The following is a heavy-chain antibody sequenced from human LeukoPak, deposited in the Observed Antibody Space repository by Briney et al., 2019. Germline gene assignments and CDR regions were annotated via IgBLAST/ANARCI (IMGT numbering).Heavy chain of an antibody. CDR2: ISAYNGNT. V-gene: IGHV1-18*01. D-gene: IGHD5-24*01. CDR3: ARDNSVRDEAWWFNP. J-gene: IGHJ5*02. Sequence: ASVKVSCKASGYTFTSYGISWVRQAPGQGLEWMGWISAYNGNTNYAQKFQGRVTLTRDMSTSTDYLEPSSLRSEDTAVYYCARDNSVRDEAWWFNPWGQGTLVTVSS. CDR1: GYTFTSYG.